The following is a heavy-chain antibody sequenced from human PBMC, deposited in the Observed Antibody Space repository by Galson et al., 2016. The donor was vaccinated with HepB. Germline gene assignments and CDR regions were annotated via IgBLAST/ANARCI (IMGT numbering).Heavy chain of an antibody. CDR2: IRGDGSAT. D-gene: IGHD6-19*01. CDR3: AKAQPTHTIGWGGAFDV. Sequence: SLRLSCAASGFTSTNYAMTWVRQAPGRGLEWVSTIRGDGSATLYADSAKGRFTISTDSSKNTLYLQMSGLRAEDTAVYYCAKAQPTHTIGWGGAFDVWGQGTMVTVFS. V-gene: IGHV3-23*01. J-gene: IGHJ3*01. CDR1: GFTSTNYA.